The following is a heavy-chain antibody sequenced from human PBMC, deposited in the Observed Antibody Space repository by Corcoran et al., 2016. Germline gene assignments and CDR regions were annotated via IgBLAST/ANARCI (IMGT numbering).Heavy chain of an antibody. CDR3: AKAGGYYGSGSLIPPGFGMDV. J-gene: IGHJ6*02. V-gene: IGHV3-30*18. Sequence: QVQLVESGGGVVQPGRSLRLSCAASGFTFSSYGMHWVRQAPGKGLEWVAVISYDGSNKYYADSVKGRFTISRDNSKNTLYLQMNSLRAEDTAVYYWAKAGGYYGSGSLIPPGFGMDVWGQGTTVTVSS. CDR2: ISYDGSNK. D-gene: IGHD3-10*01. CDR1: GFTFSSYG.